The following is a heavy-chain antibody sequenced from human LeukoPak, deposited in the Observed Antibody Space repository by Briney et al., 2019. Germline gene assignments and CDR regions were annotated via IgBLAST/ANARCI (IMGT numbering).Heavy chain of an antibody. V-gene: IGHV4-59*08. Sequence: SETLSLSCTVSGDSINGYYWSWIRQPPGKGLEWIGYIHYSGPTDSKPSLKSRVTISVDTSKNHFSLKLTSVTAADTAVYYCARAPLTTATSDYFDLWGLGTLVTVSS. CDR2: IHYSGPT. J-gene: IGHJ4*02. D-gene: IGHD4-11*01. CDR1: GDSINGYY. CDR3: ARAPLTTATSDYFDL.